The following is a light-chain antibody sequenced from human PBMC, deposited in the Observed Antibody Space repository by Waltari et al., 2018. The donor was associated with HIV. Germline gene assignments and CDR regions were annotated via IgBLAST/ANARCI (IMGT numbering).Light chain of an antibody. V-gene: IGKV3-20*01. CDR2: AAS. Sequence: EIVLTQSPGTLSLSPGERATLSCRTSQSISSSYLAWYQQTPGQAPRLLIYAASRRATAIPDRFSGNASGTDFTLTISRLEPEDFAVYYCQQYGSSPDSFGQGTKLEIK. CDR3: QQYGSSPDS. J-gene: IGKJ2*03. CDR1: QSISSSY.